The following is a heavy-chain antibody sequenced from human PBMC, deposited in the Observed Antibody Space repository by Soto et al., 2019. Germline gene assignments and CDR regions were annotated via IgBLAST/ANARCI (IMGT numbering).Heavy chain of an antibody. Sequence: QVPLVESGGGLVKPGGSLRLSCAASGFTFSDYYMSWIRQAPGKGLEWVSYISSSSSYTNYADSVKGRFTISRDNAKNSLYLQMNSLRAEDTAVYYCARSWFGELSDFDYWGQGTLVTVSS. J-gene: IGHJ4*02. V-gene: IGHV3-11*05. CDR3: ARSWFGELSDFDY. CDR1: GFTFSDYY. CDR2: ISSSSSYT. D-gene: IGHD3-10*01.